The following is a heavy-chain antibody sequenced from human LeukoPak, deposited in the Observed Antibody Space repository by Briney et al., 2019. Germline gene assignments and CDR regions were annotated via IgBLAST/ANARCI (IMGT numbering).Heavy chain of an antibody. CDR1: GYTFTGYY. Sequence: ASVKVSCKASGYTFTGYYMHWVRQAPGQGLEWMGRINPNSGGTNYAQKFQGRVTMTRDTSISTAYMELSRLRSDDTAVYYCARDTIFGVVIIDYWGQGTLVTVSS. CDR3: ARDTIFGVVIIDY. V-gene: IGHV1-2*06. D-gene: IGHD3-3*01. CDR2: INPNSGGT. J-gene: IGHJ4*02.